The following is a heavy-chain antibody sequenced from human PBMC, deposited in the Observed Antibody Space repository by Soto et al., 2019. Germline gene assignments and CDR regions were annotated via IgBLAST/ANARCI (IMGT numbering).Heavy chain of an antibody. CDR1: GGSISSYY. CDR2: TYYSGST. D-gene: IGHD4-17*01. J-gene: IGHJ5*02. Sequence: SETLSLTCTVSGGSISSYYWSWIRQPPGKGLEWIGYTYYSGSTNYNPSLKSRVTISVDTSKNQFSLKLSSVTAADTAVYYCARKSTTVLNLFDLWGQGTLVTVSS. CDR3: ARKSTTVLNLFDL. V-gene: IGHV4-59*01.